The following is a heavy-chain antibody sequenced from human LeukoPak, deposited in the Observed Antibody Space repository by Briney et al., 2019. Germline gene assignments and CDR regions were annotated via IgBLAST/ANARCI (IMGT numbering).Heavy chain of an antibody. CDR2: IKSKTDGGTT. Sequence: GGSLRLSCAASGFTFTNAWMNWVRQAPGKGLEWVGLIKSKTDGGTTDYAAPVKGRFTISRDDSKNTLYLQMNSLKTEDTAVYYCTTTPTKYYDFWSAYKDYWGQGTLVTVSS. CDR3: TTTPTKYYDFWSAYKDY. J-gene: IGHJ4*02. V-gene: IGHV3-15*07. CDR1: GFTFTNAW. D-gene: IGHD3-3*01.